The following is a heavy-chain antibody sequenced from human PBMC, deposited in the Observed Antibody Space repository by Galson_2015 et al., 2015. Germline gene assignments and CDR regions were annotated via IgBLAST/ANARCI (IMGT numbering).Heavy chain of an antibody. V-gene: IGHV2-70*01. CDR2: IDWDDDK. D-gene: IGHD3-3*01. CDR3: ARRRSEFAIFGVVIPDYGMDV. Sequence: PALVKPTQTLTLTCTFSGFSLSTSGMCVSWIRQPPGKALEWLALIDWDDDKYYSTSLKTRLTISKDTSKNQVVLTMTNMDPVDTATYYCARRRSEFAIFGVVIPDYGMDVWGQGTTVTVSS. J-gene: IGHJ6*02. CDR1: GFSLSTSGMC.